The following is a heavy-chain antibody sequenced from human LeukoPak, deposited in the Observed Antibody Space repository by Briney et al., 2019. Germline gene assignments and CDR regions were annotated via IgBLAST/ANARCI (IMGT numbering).Heavy chain of an antibody. CDR3: ARAREEYSSSSWDY. D-gene: IGHD6-6*01. CDR1: GFTFSSYA. V-gene: IGHV3-64*01. CDR2: ISSNGGST. Sequence: PGGSLRLSCAASGFTFSSYAMHWVRQAPGKGLEYVSAISSNGGSTYYANSVKGRFTISRDNSKNTLYLQMGSLRAEDMAVYYCARAREEYSSSSWDYWGQGTLVTVSS. J-gene: IGHJ4*02.